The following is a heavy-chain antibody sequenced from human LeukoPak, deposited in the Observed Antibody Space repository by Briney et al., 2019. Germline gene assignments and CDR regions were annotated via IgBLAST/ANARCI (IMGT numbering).Heavy chain of an antibody. CDR3: ARVVKGGSTSQKPFDY. V-gene: IGHV1-2*02. D-gene: IGHD2-2*01. CDR1: GYTFTGYY. Sequence: GASVKVSRKASGYTFTGYYMHWVRQAPGQGLEWMGWINPNSGGTNYAQKFQGRVTMTRDTSISTAYMELSSLRSEDTAVYYCARVVKGGSTSQKPFDYWGQGTLVTVSS. CDR2: INPNSGGT. J-gene: IGHJ4*02.